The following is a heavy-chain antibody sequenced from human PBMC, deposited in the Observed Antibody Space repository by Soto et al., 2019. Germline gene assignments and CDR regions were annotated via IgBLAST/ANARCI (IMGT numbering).Heavy chain of an antibody. CDR2: VYYSGST. V-gene: IGHV4-39*01. Sequence: SETLSLTCIVSGGSISSSSYYWAWIRQPPGQGLEWIGSVYYSGSTYYNPSLKSRVTMSVDTSKNQFSLKLGSVTAADTALYYCARSSSRAFRSLEWVDPRDCWGQGTPVNVS. D-gene: IGHD3-3*01. CDR3: ARSSSRAFRSLEWVDPRDC. J-gene: IGHJ4*02. CDR1: GGSISSSSYY.